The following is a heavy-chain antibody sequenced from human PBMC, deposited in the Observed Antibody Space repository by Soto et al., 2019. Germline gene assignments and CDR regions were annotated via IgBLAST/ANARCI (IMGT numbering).Heavy chain of an antibody. D-gene: IGHD6-6*01. CDR3: AKDPSRVSSSSNNWFDP. Sequence: GGSLRLSCAASGFTFSSYAMSRVRQAPGKGLEWVSAISGSGGSTYYADSVKGRFTISRDNSKNTLYLQMNSLRAEDTAVYYCAKDPSRVSSSSNNWFDPWGQGTLVTVSS. V-gene: IGHV3-23*01. CDR2: ISGSGGST. J-gene: IGHJ5*02. CDR1: GFTFSSYA.